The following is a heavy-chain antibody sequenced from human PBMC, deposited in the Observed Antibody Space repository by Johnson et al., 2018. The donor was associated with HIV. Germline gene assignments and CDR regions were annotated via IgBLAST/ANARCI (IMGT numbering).Heavy chain of an antibody. V-gene: IGHV3-13*01. CDR3: AKDRGGYYDSSGYGAFDI. Sequence: VQLVESGGGLVQPGGSLRLSCAASGITFSSYDMHWVRQATGKGLEWVSAIGTAGDTYYPGSVKGRFTISRKNAKNSLYLQMNSLRAEDTAVYYWAKDRGGYYDSSGYGAFDIWGQGTMVTVSS. CDR2: IGTAGDT. CDR1: GITFSSYD. J-gene: IGHJ3*02. D-gene: IGHD3-22*01.